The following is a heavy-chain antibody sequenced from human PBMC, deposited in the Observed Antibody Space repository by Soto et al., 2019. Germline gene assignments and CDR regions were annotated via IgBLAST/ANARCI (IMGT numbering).Heavy chain of an antibody. V-gene: IGHV5-51*01. CDR1: GYSFTSYW. D-gene: IGHD1-7*01. J-gene: IGHJ2*01. Sequence: PGESLKISCKGSGYSFTSYWIGWVRQMPGKGLEWMGIIYPGDSDTRYSPSFQGQVTISADKSISTAYLQWSSLKASDTAVYYCARQNWNYVWYFDLWGRGTLVTVSS. CDR2: IYPGDSDT. CDR3: ARQNWNYVWYFDL.